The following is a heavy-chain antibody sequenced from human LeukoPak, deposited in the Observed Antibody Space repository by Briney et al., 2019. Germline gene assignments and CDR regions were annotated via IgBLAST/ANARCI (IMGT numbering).Heavy chain of an antibody. V-gene: IGHV3-11*01. J-gene: IGHJ6*02. CDR3: ARDLREGDGYYYYGMDV. Sequence: GGSLRLSCAASGFTVSSNYMSWIRQAPGKGLEWVSYISSSGSTIYYADSVKGRFTISRDNAKNSLYLQMNSLRAEDTAVYYCARDLREGDGYYYYGMDVWGQGTTVTVSS. D-gene: IGHD2-21*01. CDR2: ISSSGSTI. CDR1: GFTVSSNY.